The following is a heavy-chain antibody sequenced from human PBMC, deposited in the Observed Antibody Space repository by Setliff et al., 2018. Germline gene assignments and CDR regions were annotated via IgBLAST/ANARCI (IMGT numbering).Heavy chain of an antibody. CDR3: ANPRVNFDY. CDR1: GFSFTTYT. CDR2: IDTSSTWI. V-gene: IGHV3-21*04. J-gene: IGHJ4*02. Sequence: AGGSLRLSCAASGFSFTTYTMNWIRQAPGQGLEWVSSIDTSSTWIYYADSVKGRFTISRDNAENSLYLQMNSLRAEHTAVYYCANPRVNFDYWGQGTLVTVSS.